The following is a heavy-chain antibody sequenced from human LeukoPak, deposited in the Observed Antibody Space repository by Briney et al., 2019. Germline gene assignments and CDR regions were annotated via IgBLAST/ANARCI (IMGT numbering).Heavy chain of an antibody. D-gene: IGHD1-26*01. CDR2: INPNSGGT. CDR1: GYTFTGYY. V-gene: IGHV1-2*06. CDR3: ARAWELLGVYGMDV. J-gene: IGHJ6*02. Sequence: GESLKISCKGSGYTFTGYYMHWVRQAPGQGLEWMGRINPNSGGTNYAQKFQGRVTMTRDTSISTAYMELSRLRSDDTAVYYCARAWELLGVYGMDVWGQGTTVTVSS.